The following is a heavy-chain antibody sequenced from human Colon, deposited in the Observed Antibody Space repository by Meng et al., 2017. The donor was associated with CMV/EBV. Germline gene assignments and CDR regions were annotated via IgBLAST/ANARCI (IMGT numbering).Heavy chain of an antibody. D-gene: IGHD1-26*01. CDR1: ADTFSFYR. Sequence: HVQVGQAGAELGTAGSSVKVSCKASADTFSFYRINWVRQAPGQGLEWMGGIVPISVTPVYAQDFQGRVLITADESTSTADMELSSLRSEDTAVYYCARDIDSAEGYWGQGTLVTVSS. V-gene: IGHV1-69*12. J-gene: IGHJ4*02. CDR3: ARDIDSAEGY. CDR2: IVPISVTP.